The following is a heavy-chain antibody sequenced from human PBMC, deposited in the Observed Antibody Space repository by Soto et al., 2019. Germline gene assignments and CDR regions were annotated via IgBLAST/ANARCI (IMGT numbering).Heavy chain of an antibody. Sequence: PWETLSLTYTVSVGSISSYYWSWIRQPPGKGLEWIGYIYYSGSTNYNPSLKSRVTISVDTSKNQFTLKLSSVTATDTAVYYCARDGGLWLHYFDYWGQGTLVTVSS. CDR1: VGSISSYY. J-gene: IGHJ4*02. CDR2: IYYSGST. V-gene: IGHV4-59*01. D-gene: IGHD5-18*01. CDR3: ARDGGLWLHYFDY.